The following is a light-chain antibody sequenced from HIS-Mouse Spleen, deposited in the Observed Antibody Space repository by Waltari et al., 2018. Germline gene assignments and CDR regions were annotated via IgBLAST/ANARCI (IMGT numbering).Light chain of an antibody. CDR2: WAS. V-gene: IGKV4-1*01. Sequence: DIVMTQSPDSLAVSLGERATINCKSSQSVLYSSNNKNYLAWYQQKPGQPPKMLIYWASTRESGVPDGVSGGGSGTDFTLTISSLQAEDVAVYYCQQYYSTPWTFGQGTKVEIK. CDR3: QQYYSTPWT. CDR1: QSVLYSSNNKNY. J-gene: IGKJ1*01.